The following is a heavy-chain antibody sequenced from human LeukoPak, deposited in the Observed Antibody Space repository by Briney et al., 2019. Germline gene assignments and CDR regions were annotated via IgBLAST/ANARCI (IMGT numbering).Heavy chain of an antibody. CDR1: GFTFDDYA. J-gene: IGHJ4*02. Sequence: PGGSLRLSCAASGFTFDDYAMHWVRQAPGKGLEWVSLISWDGGGTYYADSVKGRFTISRDNSKNSLYLQMNSLRAEDTALYYCAKDRLPIAVAAEYYFDYWGQGTLVTVSS. D-gene: IGHD6-19*01. CDR3: AKDRLPIAVAAEYYFDY. CDR2: ISWDGGGT. V-gene: IGHV3-43D*03.